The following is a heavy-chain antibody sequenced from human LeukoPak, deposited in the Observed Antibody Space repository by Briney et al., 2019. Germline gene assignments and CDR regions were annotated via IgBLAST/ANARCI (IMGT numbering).Heavy chain of an antibody. CDR1: GFTFSSYW. CDR2: IKQDGSEK. Sequence: PGGSLRLSCAASGFTFSSYWMSWVRQAPGKGLEWVANIKQDGSEKYYVDSVKGRSTISRDNDKNSLFLQTTSLRAEDTAVYYCARVGGRYSPLGYWGQGTLVTVSS. D-gene: IGHD3-16*02. V-gene: IGHV3-7*01. J-gene: IGHJ4*02. CDR3: ARVGGRYSPLGY.